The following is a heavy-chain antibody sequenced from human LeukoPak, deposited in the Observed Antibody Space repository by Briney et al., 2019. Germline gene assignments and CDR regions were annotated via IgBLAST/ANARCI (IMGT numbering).Heavy chain of an antibody. Sequence: PGESLKISCKGSGYSFTSYWIGWVRQMPGKGLEWMGIIYPGDSDTRYSPSFQGQVTISADKSISTAYLQWSSLKASDTAMYYCARLGGPRYSSSWLPDYWGQGTLVTVSS. J-gene: IGHJ4*02. V-gene: IGHV5-51*03. CDR1: GYSFTSYW. CDR2: IYPGDSDT. D-gene: IGHD6-13*01. CDR3: ARLGGPRYSSSWLPDY.